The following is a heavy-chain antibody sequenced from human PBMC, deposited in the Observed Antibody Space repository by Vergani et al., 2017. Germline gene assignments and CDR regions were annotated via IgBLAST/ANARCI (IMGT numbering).Heavy chain of an antibody. J-gene: IGHJ4*02. V-gene: IGHV3-7*01. CDR1: GFTFDDYA. CDR2: IKEDGSEK. CDR3: ARGNSLGSY. D-gene: IGHD1-7*01. Sequence: EVRLVESGGVVVQPGGSLRLSCAASGFTFDDYAMHWVRQAPGKGLEWVAAIKEDGSEKQYVDSVKGRFTISRDNAKKSLYLQMNSLRGEDTAVYYCARGNSLGSYWGQGTLVTVSS.